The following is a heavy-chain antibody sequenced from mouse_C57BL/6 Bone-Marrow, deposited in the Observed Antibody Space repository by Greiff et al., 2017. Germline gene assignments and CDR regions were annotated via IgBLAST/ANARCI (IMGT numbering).Heavy chain of an antibody. CDR3: AREGNYYGSLWYFDV. CDR2: IYPRSGNT. CDR1: GYTFTSYG. D-gene: IGHD1-1*01. J-gene: IGHJ1*03. V-gene: IGHV1-81*01. Sequence: VMLVESGAELARPGASVKLSCKASGYTFTSYGISWVKQRTGQGLGWIGEIYPRSGNTYYNEKFKGKATLTADKSSSTAYMELRSLTSEDSAVYFCAREGNYYGSLWYFDVWGTGTTVTVSS.